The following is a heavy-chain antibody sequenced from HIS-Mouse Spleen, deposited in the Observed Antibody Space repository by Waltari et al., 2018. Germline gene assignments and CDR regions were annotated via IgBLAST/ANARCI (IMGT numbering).Heavy chain of an antibody. CDR2: INHRRST. CDR3: ARGPLGPDAFDI. J-gene: IGHJ3*02. Sequence: QVQLQQWGAGLLKPSETLSLPCAVYGGSFSGHSRPWLRQPPGKGLEWIGEINHRRSTNYNPSLKSRVTISVDTSKNQFSLKLSSVTAADTAVYYCARGPLGPDAFDIWGQGTMVTVSS. CDR1: GGSFSGHS. V-gene: IGHV4-34*01.